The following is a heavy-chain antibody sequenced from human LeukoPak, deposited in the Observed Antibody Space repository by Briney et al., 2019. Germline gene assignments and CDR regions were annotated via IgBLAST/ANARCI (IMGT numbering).Heavy chain of an antibody. D-gene: IGHD3-22*01. CDR2: ISYDGSNK. Sequence: SCKVSGYTLTELSMHWVRQAPGKGLEWVAVISYDGSNKYYADSVKGRFTISRDNSKNTLYLQMNSLRAEDTAVYYCARNSYDSSGYINYWGQGTLVTVSS. J-gene: IGHJ4*02. CDR3: ARNSYDSSGYINY. CDR1: GYTLTELS. V-gene: IGHV3-30-3*01.